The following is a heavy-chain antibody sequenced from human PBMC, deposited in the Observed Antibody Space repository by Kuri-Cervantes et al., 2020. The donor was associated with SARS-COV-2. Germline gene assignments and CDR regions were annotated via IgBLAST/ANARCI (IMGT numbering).Heavy chain of an antibody. CDR1: GFTFSSYA. CDR3: ARGGGVFTRSYMDV. CDR2: ISYDGSNK. D-gene: IGHD1-1*01. V-gene: IGHV3-30-3*01. Sequence: GGSLRLSCAASGFTFSSYAMHWVRQAPGKGLEWVAVISYDGSNKYYADSVKGRFTISRDNSKNTLYLQMNSLRAEDTAVYYCARGGGVFTRSYMDVWGKGTTVTVSS. J-gene: IGHJ6*03.